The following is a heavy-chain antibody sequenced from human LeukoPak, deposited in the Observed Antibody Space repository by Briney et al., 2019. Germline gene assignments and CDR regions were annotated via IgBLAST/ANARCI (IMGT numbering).Heavy chain of an antibody. D-gene: IGHD5-24*01. V-gene: IGHV3-74*01. CDR1: GFPFSANW. Sequence: GGSLRLSCAASGFPFSANWMHWVRQAPEKGLVWVSRINGDGSRTYYADSVEGRFTISRDNAKNTLYLQMNSLRAEDTAVYYCATPGRPSPTNFFYSYGMDVWGPGTTVTVSS. J-gene: IGHJ6*02. CDR3: ATPGRPSPTNFFYSYGMDV. CDR2: INGDGSRT.